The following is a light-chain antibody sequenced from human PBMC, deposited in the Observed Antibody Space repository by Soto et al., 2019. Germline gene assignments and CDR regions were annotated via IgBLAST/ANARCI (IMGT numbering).Light chain of an antibody. CDR2: EVD. V-gene: IGLV2-8*01. Sequence: QSALTQPPSASGSPGQSVTISCTGATSNIGSYKFISWYQHHPGKAPKLIIYEVDKRPSGVPDRFSGSKSGNTASLTVSGLQAEDDADYYCTSYVDQRRVIFGGGTKVTVL. CDR3: TSYVDQRRVI. J-gene: IGLJ2*01. CDR1: TSNIGSYKF.